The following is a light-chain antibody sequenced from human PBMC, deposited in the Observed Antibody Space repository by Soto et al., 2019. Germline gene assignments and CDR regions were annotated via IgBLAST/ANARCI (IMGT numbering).Light chain of an antibody. CDR3: QSYDNSLSGPV. CDR1: SSTIGAGID. Sequence: QSVLTQPPSVSGAPGQRVTISCPGSSSTIGAGIDVHWYQKFPGTAPKLLIYANTNRPSGVPDRFSGSKSGTSASLAITGLQAEDEADYYCQSYDNSLSGPVFGGGTKLTVL. CDR2: ANT. J-gene: IGLJ2*01. V-gene: IGLV1-40*01.